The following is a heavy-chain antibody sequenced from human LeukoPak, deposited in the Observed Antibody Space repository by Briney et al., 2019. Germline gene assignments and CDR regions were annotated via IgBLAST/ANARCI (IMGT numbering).Heavy chain of an antibody. V-gene: IGHV4-31*03. J-gene: IGHJ4*02. CDR1: GGSISSGGYY. D-gene: IGHD4-17*01. CDR3: ASNDYGDSSFDY. Sequence: SQTLSLTCTVSGGSISSGGYYWSWIRQHPGKGLEWIGYIYYSGSTYYNPSLKSRVTISVDKSKNQFSLKLSSVTAADTAVYYCASNDYGDSSFDYWGQGTLVTVSS. CDR2: IYYSGST.